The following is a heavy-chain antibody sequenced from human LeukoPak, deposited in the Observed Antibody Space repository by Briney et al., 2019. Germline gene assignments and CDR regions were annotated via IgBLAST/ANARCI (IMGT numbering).Heavy chain of an antibody. CDR2: ISGSGGST. D-gene: IGHD3-22*01. Sequence: PGGSLRLSCAASGFTFSSYAMSWVRQAPGKGLEWVSAISGSGGSTYYADSVKGRFTISRDNSKNTLYLQMNRLRAEDTAVYYCAKSLHYYDSSGSYQTGDYWGQGTLVTVSS. CDR1: GFTFSSYA. V-gene: IGHV3-23*01. J-gene: IGHJ4*02. CDR3: AKSLHYYDSSGSYQTGDY.